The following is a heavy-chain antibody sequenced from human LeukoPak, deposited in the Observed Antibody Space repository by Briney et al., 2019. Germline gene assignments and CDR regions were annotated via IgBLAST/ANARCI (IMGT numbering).Heavy chain of an antibody. Sequence: SETLSLTCTVSGGSISSHYWSWIRQSPGKGLEWIGYIYYSGSTNYNPSLKSRVTISVDTSKNQFSLRLSSVTAADTAVYYCARRGPYGVYYFDYWGQGTLVTVSS. CDR1: GGSISSHY. V-gene: IGHV4-59*11. D-gene: IGHD3-10*01. J-gene: IGHJ4*02. CDR2: IYYSGST. CDR3: ARRGPYGVYYFDY.